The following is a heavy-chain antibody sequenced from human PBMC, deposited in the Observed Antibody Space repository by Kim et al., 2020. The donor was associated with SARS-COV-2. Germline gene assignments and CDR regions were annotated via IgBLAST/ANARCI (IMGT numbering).Heavy chain of an antibody. D-gene: IGHD1-26*01. J-gene: IGHJ4*02. CDR2: SSYDGRNQ. V-gene: IGHV3-30*09. Sequence: GGSLRLSCEASGFAFSHYSMHWVRQAPGKGLDWVAASSYDGRNQYYADSVKGRFVISRDSSNDMLFLQMDSLRLEDSAVYYCAREGAAGGNFDNWGQGTLVTVSS. CDR1: GFAFSHYS. CDR3: AREGAAGGNFDN.